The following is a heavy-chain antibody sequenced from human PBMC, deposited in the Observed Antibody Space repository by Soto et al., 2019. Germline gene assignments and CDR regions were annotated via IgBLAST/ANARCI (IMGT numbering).Heavy chain of an antibody. CDR2: IIPIFGTA. V-gene: IGHV1-69*01. J-gene: IGHJ3*02. CDR1: GGTFSSYA. Sequence: QVQLVQSGAEVKKPGSSVKVSCKASGGTFSSYAISWVRQAPGQGLEWMGGIIPIFGTANYAQKFQGRVTITADESTSTAYMELSRLRSEDTAVYYCARERTTGTTGDDAFDIWGQGTMVTVSS. CDR3: ARERTTGTTGDDAFDI. D-gene: IGHD1-1*01.